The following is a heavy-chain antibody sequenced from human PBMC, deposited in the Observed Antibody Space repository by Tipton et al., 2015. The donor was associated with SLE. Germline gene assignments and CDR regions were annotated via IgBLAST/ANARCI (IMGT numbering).Heavy chain of an antibody. Sequence: PSLTCTVSGGSISSSHHYWGWIRQPPEKGLEWIGSIYYAGHTYYNPSLKSRVTVSVDTSKDQFSLKLSSVIAADTAVYYCARKWRLTGYEQKAYFDLWGRGTLVTVSS. V-gene: IGHV4-39*01. CDR1: GGSISSSHHY. D-gene: IGHD5-12*01. CDR3: ARKWRLTGYEQKAYFDL. CDR2: IYYAGHT. J-gene: IGHJ2*01.